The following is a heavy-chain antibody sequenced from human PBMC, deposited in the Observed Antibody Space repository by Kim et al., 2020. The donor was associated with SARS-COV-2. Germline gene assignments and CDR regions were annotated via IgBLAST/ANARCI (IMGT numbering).Heavy chain of an antibody. Sequence: GGSLRLSCEGSGFSFSRHSMAWVRQAPGKGLEWVSSISGSSTYIEYGDSVKGRFNISRDNARNTLYLQMNSLRVDDTAIYYCARVSLGDRSSWYFFDYWGQGTLVTVSS. CDR2: ISGSSTYI. D-gene: IGHD6-13*01. V-gene: IGHV3-21*01. CDR1: GFSFSRHS. CDR3: ARVSLGDRSSWYFFDY. J-gene: IGHJ4*02.